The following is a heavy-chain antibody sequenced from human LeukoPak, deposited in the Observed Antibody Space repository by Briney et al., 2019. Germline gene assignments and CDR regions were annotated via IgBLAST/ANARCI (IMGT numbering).Heavy chain of an antibody. V-gene: IGHV1-8*01. CDR2: MNPNSGNT. CDR3: ARGRVTMVRGARKTYYYMDV. Sequence: GASVKVSCKASGYTFTSYDINWVRQATGQGLEWMGWMNPNSGNTGYAQKFQGRVTMTRNTSISTAYMELSSLRSEDTAVYYCARGRVTMVRGARKTYYYMDVWGKGTTVTISS. CDR1: GYTFTSYD. D-gene: IGHD3-10*01. J-gene: IGHJ6*03.